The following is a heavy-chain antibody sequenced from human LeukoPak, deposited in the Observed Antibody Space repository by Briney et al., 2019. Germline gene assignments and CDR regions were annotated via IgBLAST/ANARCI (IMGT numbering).Heavy chain of an antibody. D-gene: IGHD3-22*01. J-gene: IGHJ4*02. V-gene: IGHV3-21*01. CDR3: AKGYYDSNGNFSYFDF. Sequence: GGSLRLSCAASGFTFSSFSMNWVRQAPGKGLEWVSSISSSSSYIYYADSVKGRFTISRDNAKNSLYLQMNSLRAEDTAVYYCAKGYYDSNGNFSYFDFWGQGTLVTVSS. CDR1: GFTFSSFS. CDR2: ISSSSSYI.